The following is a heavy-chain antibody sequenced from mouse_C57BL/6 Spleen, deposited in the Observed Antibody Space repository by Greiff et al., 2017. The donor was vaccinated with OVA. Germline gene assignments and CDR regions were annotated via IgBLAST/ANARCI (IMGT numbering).Heavy chain of an antibody. Sequence: VQLQQSGAELVRPGASVKLSCTASGFNIKDDYMHWVKQRPEQGLEWIGWIDPENGDTEYASKFQGKATITADTSYNTAYLQLSSLTSEDTAVYYCTTAQGFAYWGQGTLVTVSA. CDR1: GFNIKDDY. J-gene: IGHJ3*01. CDR3: TTAQGFAY. V-gene: IGHV14-4*01. CDR2: IDPENGDT.